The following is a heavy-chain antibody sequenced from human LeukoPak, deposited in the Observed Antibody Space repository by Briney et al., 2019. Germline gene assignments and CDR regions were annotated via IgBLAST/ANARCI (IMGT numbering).Heavy chain of an antibody. CDR3: ASGDVAIYDSSGHSLLPY. Sequence: RASVKVSCKASGYTFTSYAMNWVRQAPGQGLEWMGWINTNTGNPTYAQGFTGRFVFSLDTSVSTAYLQISSLKAEDTAVYYCASGDVAIYDSSGHSLLPYWGQGTLVTVSS. D-gene: IGHD3-22*01. CDR1: GYTFTSYA. J-gene: IGHJ4*02. CDR2: INTNTGNP. V-gene: IGHV7-4-1*02.